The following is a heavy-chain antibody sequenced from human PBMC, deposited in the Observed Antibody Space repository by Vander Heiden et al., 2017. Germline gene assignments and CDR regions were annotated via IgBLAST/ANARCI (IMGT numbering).Heavy chain of an antibody. CDR2: ITHRGST. D-gene: IGHD3-10*01. J-gene: IGHJ5*02. CDR3: ARGRRLHYYGSNWFDP. CDR1: GRAVSGYY. V-gene: IGHV4-34*01. Sequence: QVQQQEWGAGVLKPSETLFLSCGVYGRAVSGYYWSWIRQPPGKGLEWIGEITHRGSTDYNPSLKSRVTISVDTSKDQFSLRVASVTAADTAVYYCARGRRLHYYGSNWFDPWGQGTLVTVSS.